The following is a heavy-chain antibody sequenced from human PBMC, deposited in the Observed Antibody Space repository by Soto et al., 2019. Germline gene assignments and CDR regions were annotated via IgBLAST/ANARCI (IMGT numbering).Heavy chain of an antibody. J-gene: IGHJ4*02. CDR3: ASQGGWYIDY. V-gene: IGHV4-4*02. CDR2: ISRSGTT. D-gene: IGHD6-19*01. Sequence: SETLSLTCAVSGVSISSGYWWSWVRQPPGKALEWIGEISRSGTTNYNPSLKNRVTISVDKSKSQFSLNLNSVTAADTAIYYCASQGGWYIDYWGQGAQVTVSS. CDR1: GVSISSGYW.